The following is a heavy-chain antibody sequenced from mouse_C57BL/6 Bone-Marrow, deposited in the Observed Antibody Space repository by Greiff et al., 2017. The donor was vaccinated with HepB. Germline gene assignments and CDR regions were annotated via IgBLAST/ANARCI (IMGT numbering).Heavy chain of an antibody. CDR3: ARDYGSSYNYAMDY. V-gene: IGHV1-50*01. D-gene: IGHD1-1*01. CDR1: GYTFTSYW. Sequence: QVQLQQPGAELVKPGASVKLSCKASGYTFTSYWMQWVKQRPGQGLEWIGEIDPSDSYTNYNQKFKGKATLTVDTSSSTAYMQLSSLTSEDSAVYDCARDYGSSYNYAMDYWGQGTSVTVSS. CDR2: IDPSDSYT. J-gene: IGHJ4*01.